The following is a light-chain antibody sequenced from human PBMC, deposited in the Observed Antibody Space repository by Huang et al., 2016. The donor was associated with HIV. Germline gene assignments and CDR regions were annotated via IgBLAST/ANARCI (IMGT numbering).Light chain of an antibody. CDR1: QDIKSY. CDR3: QKYDSVPRT. V-gene: IGKV1-27*01. J-gene: IGKJ1*01. CDR2: AAS. Sequence: DIQMTQYPSSLSASVGDRVTITCRASQDIKSYLAWYQQKAGQVPKLLIYAASSLQSGVPSRFSGSGSGTDFTLSITSLQPEDVAIYYCQKYDSVPRTFGQGTKVDIK.